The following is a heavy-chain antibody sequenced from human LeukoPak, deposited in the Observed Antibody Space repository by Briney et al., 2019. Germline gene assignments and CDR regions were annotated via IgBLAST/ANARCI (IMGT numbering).Heavy chain of an antibody. V-gene: IGHV3-48*01. D-gene: IGHD1-26*01. Sequence: PGGSLRLSCAASGFTFISYSMNWVRQAPGKGLEWVSYITSSSSTIYYADSVEGRFTISRDNAKNSLYLQMNSLRAEDTAVYYCAGPRRDLLSAFEIWGQGTMVTVSS. CDR3: AGPRRDLLSAFEI. J-gene: IGHJ3*02. CDR1: GFTFISYS. CDR2: ITSSSSTI.